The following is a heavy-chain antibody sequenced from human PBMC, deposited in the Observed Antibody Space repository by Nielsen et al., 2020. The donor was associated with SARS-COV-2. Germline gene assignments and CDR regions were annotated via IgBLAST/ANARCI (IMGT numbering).Heavy chain of an antibody. V-gene: IGHV3-30*04. J-gene: IGHJ6*02. CDR2: ISYDGSNK. CDR1: GFTFSSYA. CDR3: ARDGQGQQLVRRYYYYYGMDV. D-gene: IGHD6-13*01. Sequence: GGSLRLSCAASGFTFSSYAMHWVRQAPGKGLEWVAVISYDGSNKYYADSVKGRFTIPRDNSKNTLYLQMNSLRAEDTAVYYCARDGQGQQLVRRYYYYYGMDVWGQGTTVTVSS.